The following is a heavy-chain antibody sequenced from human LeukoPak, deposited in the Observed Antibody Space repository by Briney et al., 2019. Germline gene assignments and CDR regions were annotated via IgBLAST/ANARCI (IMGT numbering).Heavy chain of an antibody. D-gene: IGHD6-6*01. V-gene: IGHV3-21*04. CDR1: GFTFSSYS. Sequence: PGGSLRLSCAASGFTFSSYSMNWVRQAPGKGLEWVSSISSSSSYIYYADSVKGRFTISRDNAKNSLYLQMNSLRAEDTAVYYCARGGGPLVGDAFDVWGLGTMVTVSS. CDR2: ISSSSSYI. J-gene: IGHJ3*01. CDR3: ARGGGPLVGDAFDV.